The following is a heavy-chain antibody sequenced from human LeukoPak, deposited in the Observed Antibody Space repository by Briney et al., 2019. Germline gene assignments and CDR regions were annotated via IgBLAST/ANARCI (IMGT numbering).Heavy chain of an antibody. V-gene: IGHV3-23*01. CDR2: ISGSGGST. Sequence: GGSLRLSCAASGFTFSSYAMSWVRQAPGKGLEWASGISGSGGSTFYADSVKGRFTISRDNSKNTLYLQMNGLRVEDTAVYYCVREGPRGLAFDIWGQGTMVTVSS. J-gene: IGHJ3*02. CDR3: VREGPRGLAFDI. CDR1: GFTFSSYA.